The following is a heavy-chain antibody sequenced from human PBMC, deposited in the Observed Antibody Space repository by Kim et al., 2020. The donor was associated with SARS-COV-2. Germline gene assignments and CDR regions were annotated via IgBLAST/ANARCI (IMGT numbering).Heavy chain of an antibody. CDR3: ARGFRWSDSY. D-gene: IGHD2-15*01. Sequence: GGSLRLSCAASGFTISTYWMTWVRQAPGKGQEWVATIKQDGSEKYYVDSVKGRFTISRDNAKNSLYLQMNSLRAEDTAFYYCARGFRWSDSYWGQGTLVTVSS. CDR1: GFTISTYW. V-gene: IGHV3-7*03. J-gene: IGHJ4*02. CDR2: IKQDGSEK.